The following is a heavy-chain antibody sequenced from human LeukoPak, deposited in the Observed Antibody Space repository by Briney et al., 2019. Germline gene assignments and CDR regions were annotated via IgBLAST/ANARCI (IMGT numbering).Heavy chain of an antibody. CDR1: GGSFSGYY. J-gene: IGHJ4*02. Sequence: PLETLSLTCAVYGGSFSGYYWSWIRQPPGKGLEWIGEINHSGSTNYNPPLKSRVTISVDTSKNRFSLRLSSMTAADNSVFFCARLSKYSFVVWGQGALVTVSS. D-gene: IGHD5-18*01. CDR2: INHSGST. V-gene: IGHV4-34*01. CDR3: ARLSKYSFVV.